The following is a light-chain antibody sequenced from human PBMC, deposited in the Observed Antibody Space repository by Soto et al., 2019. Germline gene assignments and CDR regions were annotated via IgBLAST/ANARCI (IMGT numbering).Light chain of an antibody. Sequence: DIQMTQSPSSLSASVGDRVTITCRASQGISNSLAWYQQKPGKVPKLLIYAASTLRSGVPSRFSGSGSGTDFTLTISSLHPEDVATYYCQKYNSAPLTFGGGTKVEIK. CDR2: AAS. V-gene: IGKV1-27*01. J-gene: IGKJ4*01. CDR1: QGISNS. CDR3: QKYNSAPLT.